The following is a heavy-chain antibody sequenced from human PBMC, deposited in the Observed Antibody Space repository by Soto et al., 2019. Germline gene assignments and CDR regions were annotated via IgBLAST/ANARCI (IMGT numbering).Heavy chain of an antibody. V-gene: IGHV1-2*02. Sequence: ASVKVSCKASGYTFTGYYMHWVRQAPGQGLEWMGWINPNSGGSNYAQKFQGRVTMTRDTSISTAYMELSRLRSDDTAVYYCARERIVEAYYYYYGIDVWGQGTTVTVYS. D-gene: IGHD2-15*01. CDR1: GYTFTGYY. CDR3: ARERIVEAYYYYYGIDV. J-gene: IGHJ6*02. CDR2: INPNSGGS.